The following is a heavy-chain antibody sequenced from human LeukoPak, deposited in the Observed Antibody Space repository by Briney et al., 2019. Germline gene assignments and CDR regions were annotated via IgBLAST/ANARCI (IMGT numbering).Heavy chain of an antibody. CDR1: GYTFTSYA. J-gene: IGHJ4*02. V-gene: IGHV1-3*01. CDR3: ARRKYYGSGSYYNGEFDY. D-gene: IGHD3-10*01. CDR2: INAGNGNT. Sequence: ASVKVSCKASGYTFTSYATHWVRQAPGQRLEWMGWINAGNGNTKYSQKFQGRVTITRDTSASTAYMELSSLRSEDTAVYYCARRKYYGSGSYYNGEFDYWGQGTLVTVSS.